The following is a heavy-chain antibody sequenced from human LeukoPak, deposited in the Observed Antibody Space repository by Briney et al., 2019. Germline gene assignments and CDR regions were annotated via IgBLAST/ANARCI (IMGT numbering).Heavy chain of an antibody. J-gene: IGHJ6*02. Sequence: SVKVSCKASGGTFSSYAISWVRRAPGQGLEWMGGIIPIFGTANYAQKFQGRVTITADESTSTAYMELSSLRSEDTAVYYCASTNPNTHSSGWYPYGMDVWGQGTTVTVSS. CDR1: GGTFSSYA. V-gene: IGHV1-69*13. CDR2: IIPIFGTA. CDR3: ASTNPNTHSSGWYPYGMDV. D-gene: IGHD6-19*01.